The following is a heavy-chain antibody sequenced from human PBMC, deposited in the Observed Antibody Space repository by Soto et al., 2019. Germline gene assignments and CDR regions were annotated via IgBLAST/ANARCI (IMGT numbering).Heavy chain of an antibody. J-gene: IGHJ4*02. Sequence: LRLSCAASGFTFTRYSMNWVRQAPGKGLEWVSSISSTTNYIYYGDSMKGRFTISRDNAKNSLYLEMNSLRAEDTAVYYCARESEDLTSNFDYWGQGTLVTVS. V-gene: IGHV3-21*06. CDR2: ISSTTNYI. CDR1: GFTFTRYS. CDR3: ARESEDLTSNFDY.